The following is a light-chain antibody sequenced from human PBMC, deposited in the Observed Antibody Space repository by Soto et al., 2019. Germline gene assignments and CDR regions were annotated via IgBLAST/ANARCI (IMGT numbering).Light chain of an antibody. CDR3: QQFDNLPFT. V-gene: IGKV1-33*01. CDR1: QDISYY. CDR2: AAS. Sequence: DIQMTQSPSSLSASVGDRVTITCQASQDISYYLNWYQQKPGKTPKLLIYAASNLETGVPSRFSGSGSGTDFTFTISSLQPQDIATYYCQQFDNLPFTFGPGTKVDSK. J-gene: IGKJ3*01.